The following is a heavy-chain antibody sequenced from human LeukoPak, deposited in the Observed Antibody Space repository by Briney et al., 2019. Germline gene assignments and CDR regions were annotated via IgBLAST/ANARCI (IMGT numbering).Heavy chain of an antibody. J-gene: IGHJ6*03. D-gene: IGHD4-17*01. CDR1: GGSISSYY. CDR2: IHYSGST. Sequence: SETLSLNCTVSGGSISSYYWSWIRQPPGKGLEWIGYIHYSGSTNYNPSLKSRVTISVDTSKNQFSLKLSSVTAADTAVYYCARGLQNYGDAQGPFDYYYYMDVWGKGTTVTVSS. CDR3: ARGLQNYGDAQGPFDYYYYMDV. V-gene: IGHV4-59*01.